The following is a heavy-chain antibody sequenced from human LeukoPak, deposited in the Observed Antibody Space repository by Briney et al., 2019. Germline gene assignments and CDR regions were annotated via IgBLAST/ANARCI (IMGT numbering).Heavy chain of an antibody. V-gene: IGHV3-21*01. D-gene: IGHD7-27*01. Sequence: GRSLRLSCAASGFTFSSYSMNWVRQAPGEGLEWVSSISSISTYIYYADSVKGRFTISRDNAKSSLYLQMNSLRAEDTAVYYCARDIRLTGLFDYWGQGTLVTVSS. J-gene: IGHJ4*02. CDR2: ISSISTYI. CDR1: GFTFSSYS. CDR3: ARDIRLTGLFDY.